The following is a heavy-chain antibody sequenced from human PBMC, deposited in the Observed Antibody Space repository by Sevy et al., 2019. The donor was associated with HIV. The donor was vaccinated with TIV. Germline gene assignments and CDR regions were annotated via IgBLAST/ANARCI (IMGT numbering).Heavy chain of an antibody. J-gene: IGHJ3*02. CDR3: ARRLTGDAFDI. D-gene: IGHD7-27*01. Sequence: ASVKVSCKASGYTFTGYYMHWVRQAPGQGLEWMGWINPNSGGTNYAQKFQGWVTMTRDTSISTAYMELSRLGSDETAVYYCARRLTGDAFDIWGQGTMVTVSS. CDR2: INPNSGGT. CDR1: GYTFTGYY. V-gene: IGHV1-2*04.